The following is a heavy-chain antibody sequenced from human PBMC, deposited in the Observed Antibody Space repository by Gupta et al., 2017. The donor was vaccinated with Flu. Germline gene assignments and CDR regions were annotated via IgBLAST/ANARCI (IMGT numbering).Heavy chain of an antibody. CDR3: VKGLMVYATPYYFDY. Sequence: YAMGWVRQAPGKGPEWVAATSSSGDSNYYTASVKGRFTISRDNSKNTLYLQMSSLGAGDTAVYFCVKGLMVYATPYYFDYWGQGTLVTVSS. D-gene: IGHD2-8*01. J-gene: IGHJ4*02. V-gene: IGHV3-23*01. CDR2: TSSSGDSN. CDR1: YA.